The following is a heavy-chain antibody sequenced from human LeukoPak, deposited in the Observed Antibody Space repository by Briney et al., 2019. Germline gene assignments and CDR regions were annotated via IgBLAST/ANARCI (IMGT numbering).Heavy chain of an antibody. Sequence: PGGSLRLSCAASGFTFSSYSMNWVRQAPGKGLEWVSSISSSSSYIYYADSVKGRFTISRDNAKNSLYLQMNSLRAEDTAVYYCARAEGSALGYYDFWSGYYPPFHFDYWGQGTLVTVSS. D-gene: IGHD3-3*01. CDR1: GFTFSSYS. CDR2: ISSSSSYI. J-gene: IGHJ4*02. V-gene: IGHV3-21*01. CDR3: ARAEGSALGYYDFWSGYYPPFHFDY.